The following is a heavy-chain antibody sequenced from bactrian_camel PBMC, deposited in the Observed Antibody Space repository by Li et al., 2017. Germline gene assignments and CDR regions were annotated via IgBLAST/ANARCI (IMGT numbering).Heavy chain of an antibody. D-gene: IGHD1*01. CDR1: GFAFSDYP. CDR3: LVGFDY. J-gene: IGHJ4*01. Sequence: VQLVESGGGLVQAGGSLRLSCVTSGFAFSDYPITWVRQAPGKGFEWVSSINSRFITDYPNSVKGRFTISRDNAKNTVYLQLNSLTSDDTGMYFCLVGFDYWGRGTQVTVS. CDR2: INSRFIT. V-gene: IGHV3S35*01.